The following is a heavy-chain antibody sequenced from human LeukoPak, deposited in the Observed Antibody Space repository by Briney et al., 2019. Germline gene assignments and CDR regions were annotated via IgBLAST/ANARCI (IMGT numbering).Heavy chain of an antibody. J-gene: IGHJ3*02. CDR2: ISAYNGNT. CDR1: GYTFTSYD. V-gene: IGHV1-18*01. Sequence: ASVKVSCKASGYTFTSYDINRVRQAPGQGLEWMGWISAYNGNTNYAQKLQGRVTMTTDTSTSTAYMELRSLRSDDTAVYYCARDRTRFGTSCSRGAFDIWGQGTMVTVSS. D-gene: IGHD2-2*01. CDR3: ARDRTRFGTSCSRGAFDI.